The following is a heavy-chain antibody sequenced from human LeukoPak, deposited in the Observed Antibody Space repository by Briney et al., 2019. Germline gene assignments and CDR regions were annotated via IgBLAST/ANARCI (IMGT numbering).Heavy chain of an antibody. V-gene: IGHV3-21*01. Sequence: GGSLRLSCAASGFTFNSYSMNWVRQAPGKGLEWVSSISSSSSSIYYTDSVKGRFTISRDNSKNTLYLQMDSLRAEDTAVYYCARVGSDSSGYRYFQHWGQGTLVTVSS. CDR3: ARVGSDSSGYRYFQH. CDR1: GFTFNSYS. D-gene: IGHD3-22*01. J-gene: IGHJ1*01. CDR2: ISSSSSSI.